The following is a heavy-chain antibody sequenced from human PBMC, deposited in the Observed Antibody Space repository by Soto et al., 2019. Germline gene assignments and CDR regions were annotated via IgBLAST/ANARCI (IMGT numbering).Heavy chain of an antibody. J-gene: IGHJ4*02. D-gene: IGHD6-6*01. CDR2: INPSGGST. CDR1: GYTFTSYY. V-gene: IGHV1-46*01. Sequence: QVQLVQSGAEVKKPGASVKVSCKASGYTFTSYYMHWVRQAPGQGLEWMGIINPSGGSTSYAQKFQGRLTLTRDTSTSTVYMELGSLRSEDTAVYYCARDEGSPSRLDYWGQGTLVTVSS. CDR3: ARDEGSPSRLDY.